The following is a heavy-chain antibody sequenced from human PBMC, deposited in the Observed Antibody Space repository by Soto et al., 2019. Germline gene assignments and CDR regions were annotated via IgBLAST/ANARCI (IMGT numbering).Heavy chain of an antibody. J-gene: IGHJ6*02. V-gene: IGHV3-74*01. CDR2: ITSGGSTT. CDR3: ARERGGGFGDV. CDR1: GFTFSSYY. Sequence: EVQLVESGGGLVQPGGSLRLSCAASGFTFSSYYMNWVRQAPWKGLVWVARITSGGSTTTYADSVKGRFTISRDNAKNTLYLQMNSLRAEDTAVYSCARERGGGFGDVWGQGTTVTVSS. D-gene: IGHD3-10*01.